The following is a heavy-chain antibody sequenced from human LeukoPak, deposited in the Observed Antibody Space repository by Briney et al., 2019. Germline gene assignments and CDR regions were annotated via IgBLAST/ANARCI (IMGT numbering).Heavy chain of an antibody. CDR1: GFTFSSYS. D-gene: IGHD3-10*01. J-gene: IGHJ4*02. V-gene: IGHV3-7*04. CDR3: ARGITMDY. CDR2: IKQDGSEK. Sequence: GGSLRLSCAASGFTFSSYSMNWVRQAPGKGLEWVANIKQDGSEKNYVDSLKGRFIISRDNAKNSLYLQMNSLRVEDTAVYYCARGITMDYWGQGTLVTVSS.